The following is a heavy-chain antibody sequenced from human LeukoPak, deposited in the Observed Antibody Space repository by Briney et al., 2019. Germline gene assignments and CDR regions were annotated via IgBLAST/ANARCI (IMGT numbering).Heavy chain of an antibody. D-gene: IGHD3-22*01. CDR3: AKPSFYYDSSGGNWFDP. Sequence: PGGSLRLSCAASGFTFSSYAMSWVRQAPGKGLEWVSAISGSGGSTYYADSVKGRFTISRDNPKNTLYLQMNSLRAEDTAVYYCAKPSFYYDSSGGNWFDPWGQGTLVTVSS. CDR2: ISGSGGST. CDR1: GFTFSSYA. V-gene: IGHV3-23*01. J-gene: IGHJ5*02.